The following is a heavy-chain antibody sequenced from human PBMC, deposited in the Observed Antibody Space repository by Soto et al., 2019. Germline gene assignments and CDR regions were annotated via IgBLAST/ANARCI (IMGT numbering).Heavy chain of an antibody. Sequence: PGGSLRLSCSASGFTFSSYAMHWVRQAPGKGLEYVSSISTNGGSTHYADSVKGRFTISRDNSKNTQYLQMSSLRADDTAVYYCVMTRGYSLRWFDPWGQGTLVTVS. J-gene: IGHJ5*02. CDR2: ISTNGGST. D-gene: IGHD5-18*01. CDR3: VMTRGYSLRWFDP. CDR1: GFTFSSYA. V-gene: IGHV3-64D*06.